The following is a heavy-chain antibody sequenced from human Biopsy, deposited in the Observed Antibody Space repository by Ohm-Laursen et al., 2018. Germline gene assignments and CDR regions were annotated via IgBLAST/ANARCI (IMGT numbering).Heavy chain of an antibody. D-gene: IGHD1-26*01. Sequence: GASVKVSCKASGYTFTDYYIYWVRQAPGQGLEWMGWINSNSGDTNSAQKFQGRVHMTRDTSITTAYLELSRLRSDDTAVYYCARREQLFKPWELLVRGRNGFSYKSMDVWGHGTTVTVSS. CDR2: INSNSGDT. CDR3: ARREQLFKPWELLVRGRNGFSYKSMDV. J-gene: IGHJ6*02. CDR1: GYTFTDYY. V-gene: IGHV1-2*02.